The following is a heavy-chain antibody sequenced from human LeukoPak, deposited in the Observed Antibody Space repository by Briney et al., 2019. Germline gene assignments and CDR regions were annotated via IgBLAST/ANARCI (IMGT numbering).Heavy chain of an antibody. D-gene: IGHD6-13*01. Sequence: ASVKVSCKASGGTFSSYAISWVRQAPGQGLEWMGRIIPILGIANYAQKFQGRVTITADKSTSTAYMELSSLRSEDTAVYYCARGRRGIAAAGFDYWGQGTLVTVSS. V-gene: IGHV1-69*04. CDR3: ARGRRGIAAAGFDY. CDR1: GGTFSSYA. CDR2: IIPILGIA. J-gene: IGHJ4*02.